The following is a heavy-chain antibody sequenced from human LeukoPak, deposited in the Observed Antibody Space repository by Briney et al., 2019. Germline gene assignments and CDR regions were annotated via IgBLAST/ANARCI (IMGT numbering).Heavy chain of an antibody. CDR2: IYYSGST. Sequence: SETLSLTCTVSGGSISSYYWSWIRLPPGKGLEWIGYIYYSGSTNYNPSLKSRVTISVDTSKNQFSLKLSSVTAADTAVYYCARVPADNWFDPWGQGTLVTVSS. D-gene: IGHD2-2*01. V-gene: IGHV4-59*01. CDR3: ARVPADNWFDP. CDR1: GGSISSYY. J-gene: IGHJ5*02.